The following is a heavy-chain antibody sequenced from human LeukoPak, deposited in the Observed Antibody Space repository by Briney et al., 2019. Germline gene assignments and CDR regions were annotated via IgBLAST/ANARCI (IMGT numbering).Heavy chain of an antibody. CDR2: IIPILGIV. J-gene: IGHJ4*02. D-gene: IGHD3-3*01. CDR1: GGTFSSYT. Sequence: GASVKVSCKASGGTFSSYTISWGRQAPGQGREWMGRIIPILGIVNSAQKFQGRVTITADKSTSTAYIELSSLRSEDKAVSYCARAGRRDGFWSGYLDYWGQGTLVTVSS. CDR3: ARAGRRDGFWSGYLDY. V-gene: IGHV1-69*02.